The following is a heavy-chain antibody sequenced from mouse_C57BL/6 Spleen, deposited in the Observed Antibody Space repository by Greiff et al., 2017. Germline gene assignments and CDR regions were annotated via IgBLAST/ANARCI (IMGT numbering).Heavy chain of an antibody. Sequence: QVQLQQPGAELVKPGASVKLSCKASGYTFTSYWMQWVKQRPGQGLEWIGEIDPSDSYTNYNQKFKGKATLTVDTSSSTAYMQLSSLTSEDSAVYYCARPTAQATPFAYWGQGTLVTVSA. CDR3: ARPTAQATPFAY. D-gene: IGHD3-2*02. CDR1: GYTFTSYW. V-gene: IGHV1-50*01. J-gene: IGHJ3*01. CDR2: IDPSDSYT.